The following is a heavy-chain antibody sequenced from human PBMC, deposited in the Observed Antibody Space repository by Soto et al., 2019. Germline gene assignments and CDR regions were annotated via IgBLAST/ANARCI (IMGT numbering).Heavy chain of an antibody. J-gene: IGHJ5*02. Sequence: EVQLVESGGGLVQPGGSLRLSCAASGFTFSTSWMHWVRQAPGKGLVWVSRIESDGRGTTYADSVKGRFTISRDNAKNTLYRPMNNLRAEDTAVYYCARDSMKGRFDPWGPGTLVTVSS. V-gene: IGHV3-74*01. D-gene: IGHD2-8*01. CDR1: GFTFSTSW. CDR3: ARDSMKGRFDP. CDR2: IESDGRGT.